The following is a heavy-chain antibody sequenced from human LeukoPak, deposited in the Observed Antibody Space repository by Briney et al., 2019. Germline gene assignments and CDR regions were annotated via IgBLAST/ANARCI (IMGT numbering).Heavy chain of an antibody. Sequence: PGGSLRLSCAASGFTFSNYWMSWVRQAPGKGLEWVANIKQDGSEKYYVDSVKGRFTISRDNSKNTLFLQMNSLRTEDTAVYYCARLVGGPGCWGQGTLVTVSS. V-gene: IGHV3-7*01. D-gene: IGHD4-23*01. CDR2: IKQDGSEK. J-gene: IGHJ4*02. CDR3: ARLVGGPGC. CDR1: GFTFSNYW.